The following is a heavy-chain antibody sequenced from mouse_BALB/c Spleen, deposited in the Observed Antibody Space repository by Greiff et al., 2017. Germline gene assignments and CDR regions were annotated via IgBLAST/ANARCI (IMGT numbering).Heavy chain of an antibody. CDR3: ARGNIYYFDY. D-gene: IGHD2-1*01. J-gene: IGHJ2*01. CDR2: ISYSGST. V-gene: IGHV3-2*02. Sequence: EVQLVESGPGLVKPSQSLSLTCTVTGYSITSDYAWNWIRQFPGNKLEWMGYISYSGSTSYNPSLKSRISITRDTSKNQFFLQLNSVTTEDTATYYCARGNIYYFDYWGQGTTLTVSS. CDR1: GYSITSDYA.